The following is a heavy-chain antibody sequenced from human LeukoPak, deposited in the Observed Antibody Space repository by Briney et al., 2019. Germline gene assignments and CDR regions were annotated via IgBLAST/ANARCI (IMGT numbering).Heavy chain of an antibody. Sequence: GGSLRLSCAASGFTFSTYSMNWVRQAPGKGLEWVSYIIGSSSTIYYADSVKGRFTISRDNAKNSLYLQMNSLRDEDTAVYYCARDRMGGSYYFYGMDVWGQGTTVTVSS. CDR1: GFTFSTYS. J-gene: IGHJ6*02. CDR3: ARDRMGGSYYFYGMDV. CDR2: IIGSSSTI. V-gene: IGHV3-48*02. D-gene: IGHD3-16*01.